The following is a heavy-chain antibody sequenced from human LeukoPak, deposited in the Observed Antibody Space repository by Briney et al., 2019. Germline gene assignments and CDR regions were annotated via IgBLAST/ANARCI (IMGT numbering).Heavy chain of an antibody. Sequence: GGSLRLSCAASGFTFSSYAMSWVRQAPGKGLEWVSAISGSGASTYYADSVKGRFTISRDNSKNTLYLQMNSLRAEDTAVYYCAKATYYYYDSSGYDLDYWGQGTLVTVSS. CDR3: AKATYYYYDSSGYDLDY. CDR2: ISGSGAST. J-gene: IGHJ4*02. D-gene: IGHD3-22*01. V-gene: IGHV3-23*01. CDR1: GFTFSSYA.